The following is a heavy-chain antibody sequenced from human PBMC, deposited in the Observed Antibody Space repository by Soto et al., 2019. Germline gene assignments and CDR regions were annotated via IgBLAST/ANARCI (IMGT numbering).Heavy chain of an antibody. CDR3: ARRGSGSYYDY. Sequence: EVQLLESGGGLVQPGGSLRLSCAASGFTFSSYAMRWVRQAPGKGLEWVSAISGSGGSTYYADSVKGRFTISRDNSKNTLYLPMNSLRAEETAVYYYARRGSGSYYDYWGQGTLVTVSS. CDR2: ISGSGGST. CDR1: GFTFSSYA. V-gene: IGHV3-23*01. D-gene: IGHD1-26*01. J-gene: IGHJ4*02.